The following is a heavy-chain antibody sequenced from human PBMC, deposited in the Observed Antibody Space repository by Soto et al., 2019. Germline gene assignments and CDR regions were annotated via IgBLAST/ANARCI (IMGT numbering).Heavy chain of an antibody. V-gene: IGHV3-48*02. Sequence: GGSLRLSCAASGFTFSSYSMNWFRQAPGKGLEWVSYISSSSSTIYYADSVKGRFTIPRDNAKNSLYLQMNSLRDEDTAVYYCARSYYVWGSYRPDAFDIWGQGTMVTVSS. J-gene: IGHJ3*02. CDR1: GFTFSSYS. CDR3: ARSYYVWGSYRPDAFDI. D-gene: IGHD3-16*02. CDR2: ISSSSSTI.